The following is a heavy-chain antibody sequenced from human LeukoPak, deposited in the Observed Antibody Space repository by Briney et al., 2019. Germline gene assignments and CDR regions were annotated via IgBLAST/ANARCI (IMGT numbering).Heavy chain of an antibody. CDR1: RFTFSGSA. CDR3: TRESDGDPDPRFDY. V-gene: IGHV3-73*01. CDR2: IRSKANSYAT. Sequence: GGSLRLSCAASRFTFSGSAMHWVRQASGKGREWVGRIRSKANSYATAYVASVKGRFTISRDDSKNTAYLQMNSLKPDDTAVYYCTRESDGDPDPRFDYWGQGTLVTVSS. D-gene: IGHD4-17*01. J-gene: IGHJ4*02.